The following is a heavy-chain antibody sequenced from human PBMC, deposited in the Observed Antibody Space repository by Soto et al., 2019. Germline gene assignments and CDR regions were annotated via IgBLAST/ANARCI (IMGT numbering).Heavy chain of an antibody. Sequence: EVQLLESGGGLVQPGGSLRLSCAASGFTFSSYAMDWVRQAPGKGLEWVSDISGSGGSTHYADSVKGRFTISRDNSKNTLCLQMSSLRGEDTAVYYCAKERPPGIAVSPWGQGTLVTVSS. CDR3: AKERPPGIAVSP. CDR2: ISGSGGST. J-gene: IGHJ5*02. V-gene: IGHV3-23*01. D-gene: IGHD6-13*01. CDR1: GFTFSSYA.